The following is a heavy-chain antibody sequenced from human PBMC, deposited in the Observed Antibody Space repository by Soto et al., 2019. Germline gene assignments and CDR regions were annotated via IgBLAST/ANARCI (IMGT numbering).Heavy chain of an antibody. CDR2: IIPILGIA. CDR3: ARLLYYDSSGYPVDY. Sequence: QVQLVQSGAEVKKPGSSVKVSCKASGGTFSSYISWVRQAPGQGLEWMGRIIPILGIANYAQKFQGRVTITADQSTSTAYMELSSLRSEDTAVYYCARLLYYDSSGYPVDYWGQGTLVTVSS. CDR1: GGTFSSY. V-gene: IGHV1-69*02. D-gene: IGHD3-22*01. J-gene: IGHJ4*02.